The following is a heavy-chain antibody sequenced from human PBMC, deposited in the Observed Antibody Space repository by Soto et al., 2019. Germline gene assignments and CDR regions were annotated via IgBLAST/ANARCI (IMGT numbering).Heavy chain of an antibody. Sequence: QVQLQESGPGLVKPSETLSLTCTVSGGSISNYYWSWVRQPPGKGLEWIGYIYDSGSTNYNPSLKSRVTISVDTSKNQFSLRLPSVTAADTAVYYCAAAPRYWGQGTLVTVSS. J-gene: IGHJ4*02. CDR2: IYDSGST. CDR3: AAAPRY. D-gene: IGHD2-15*01. CDR1: GGSISNYY. V-gene: IGHV4-59*01.